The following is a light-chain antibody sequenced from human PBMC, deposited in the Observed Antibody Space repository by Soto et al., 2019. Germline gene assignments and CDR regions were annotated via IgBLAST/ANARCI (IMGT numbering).Light chain of an antibody. V-gene: IGLV1-44*01. CDR3: AAWDDSLKGVV. J-gene: IGLJ2*01. Sequence: QSVLTKPPSASGTPGQRVTISCSGSSSNIGSKAVNWYQHLPGTAPKLLIYSSSQRPSGVPDRFSGSKSGTSASLAISGLQSEDEADYYCAAWDDSLKGVVFGGGTKVTVL. CDR1: SSNIGSKA. CDR2: SSS.